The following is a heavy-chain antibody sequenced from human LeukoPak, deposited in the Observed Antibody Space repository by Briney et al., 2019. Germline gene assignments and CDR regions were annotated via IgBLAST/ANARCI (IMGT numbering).Heavy chain of an antibody. CDR1: GFSFSGYS. CDR2: ISGSSSTI. J-gene: IGHJ3*02. Sequence: GGSLRLSCAASGFSFSGYSINWVRQAPGKGLEWISYISGSSSTIYYADSVRGRFTISRDNAKNSLYLQMNSLRDEDTAVYYCARNSHYAFDIWGQGTMATVSS. V-gene: IGHV3-48*02. CDR3: ARNSHYAFDI.